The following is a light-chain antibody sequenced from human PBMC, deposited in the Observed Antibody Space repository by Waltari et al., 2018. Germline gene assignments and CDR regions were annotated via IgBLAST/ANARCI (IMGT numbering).Light chain of an antibody. CDR2: EAN. CDR3: GLYMGRGIWV. V-gene: IGLV8-61*01. Sequence: WYQQRPGQAPRPLVYEANRRSSGVPDRFSGSILGNTAALTITGAQAEDEADYYCGLYMGRGIWVFGGGTKLTVL. J-gene: IGLJ3*02.